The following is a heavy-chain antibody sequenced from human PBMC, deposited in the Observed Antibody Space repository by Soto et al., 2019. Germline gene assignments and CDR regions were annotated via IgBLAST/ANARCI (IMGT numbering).Heavy chain of an antibody. J-gene: IGHJ4*02. D-gene: IGHD3-10*01. Sequence: LRLSCAASGFSFSHYWMHWVRQAPGKGLVWVPRISPDGRTTTYADSVKGRFTISRDNAKSTLYLQMNSLTVEDGAVYYCADSWLPTSYWGPGTLVTVSS. CDR1: GFSFSHYW. CDR3: ADSWLPTSY. V-gene: IGHV3-74*01. CDR2: ISPDGRTT.